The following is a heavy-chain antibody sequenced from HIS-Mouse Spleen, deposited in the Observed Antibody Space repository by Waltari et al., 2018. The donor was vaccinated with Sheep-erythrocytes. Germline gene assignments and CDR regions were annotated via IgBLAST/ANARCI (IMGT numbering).Heavy chain of an antibody. J-gene: IGHJ5*02. V-gene: IGHV4-30-4*01. CDR3: ARTDYGDYFGWFDP. D-gene: IGHD4-17*01. CDR2: IYHSGRT. CDR1: CDSISSRDYY. Sequence: QVQLQESGPGLVKPSQTLSRTCTVSCDSISSRDYYCLWLRQPPGKGMEWIGYIYHSGRTYYNPSLKSRVTISVDTYKNQFSLKLSSVTAEATAVYYWARTDYGDYFGWFDPWGQGTLVTVSS.